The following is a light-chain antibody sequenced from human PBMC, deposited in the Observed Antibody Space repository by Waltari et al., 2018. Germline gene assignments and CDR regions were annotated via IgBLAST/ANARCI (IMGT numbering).Light chain of an antibody. V-gene: IGKV3-20*01. CDR2: GAS. CDR3: QQYGSSPALT. CDR1: QSVSSSY. Sequence: EIVLTQSPGTLSLSPGERATLSCRASQSVSSSYLAWYQQKPGQAPRLLIYGASCRATGIPDRFSGSGSGTDFTLTISRLEPEDFAVYYCQQYGSSPALTFGGGTKVEIK. J-gene: IGKJ4*01.